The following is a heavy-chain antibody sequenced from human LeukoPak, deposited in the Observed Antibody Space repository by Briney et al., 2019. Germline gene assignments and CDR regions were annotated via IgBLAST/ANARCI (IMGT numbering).Heavy chain of an antibody. CDR1: GYTFTSYY. CDR2: INPRGVST. V-gene: IGHV1-46*01. Sequence: ASVKVSCKASGYTFTSYYIHWVRQAPGQGLEWMGIINPRGVSTSYAQRFQGRVTMSVDTSKNQFSLRLSSVTAADTTIYYCARGISGSGSYGHFDYWGQGILVTVSS. CDR3: ARGISGSGSYGHFDY. J-gene: IGHJ4*02. D-gene: IGHD1-26*01.